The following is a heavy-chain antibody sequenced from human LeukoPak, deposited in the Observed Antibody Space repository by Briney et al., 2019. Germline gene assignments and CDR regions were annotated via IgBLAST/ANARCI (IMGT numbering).Heavy chain of an antibody. D-gene: IGHD6-19*01. V-gene: IGHV3-20*01. CDR3: ARAYSSGWYVNWFDP. CDR2: INWNGGST. J-gene: IGHJ5*02. Sequence: GGSLRLSCAASGFTFDDYGMSWVGQVPGKGLEWVSGINWNGGSTGYADSVKGRFTISRDNAKNSLYLQMNSLRAEDTALYHCARAYSSGWYVNWFDPWGQGTLVTVSS. CDR1: GFTFDDYG.